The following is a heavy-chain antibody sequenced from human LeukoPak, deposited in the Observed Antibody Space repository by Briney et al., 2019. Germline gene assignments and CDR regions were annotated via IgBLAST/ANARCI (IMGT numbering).Heavy chain of an antibody. CDR1: GFTFSSYA. J-gene: IGHJ6*02. V-gene: IGHV3-30*04. CDR3: AREQEWLRSIKEAGAGYGMDV. D-gene: IGHD5-12*01. CDR2: ISYDGSNK. Sequence: PGRSLRLSCAASGFTFSSYAMHWVRQAPGKGLEWVAVISYDGSNKYYADSVKGRFTISRDNSKNTLYLRMNSLRAEDTAVYYCAREQEWLRSIKEAGAGYGMDVWGQGTTVTVSS.